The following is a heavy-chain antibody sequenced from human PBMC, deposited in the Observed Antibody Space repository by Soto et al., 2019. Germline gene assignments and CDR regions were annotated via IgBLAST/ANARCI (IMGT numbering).Heavy chain of an antibody. D-gene: IGHD3-3*01. CDR3: ATLKTYPIFGPYNWFDP. CDR2: IYHSGST. Sequence: QVQLQESGPGLVKPSATLSLTCAVSGVSISSNNWWSWVRQPPGKGLEWIGEIYHSGSTNYNPSLKSRGTISVDKSKNQFSLKLSSMTAADTAVYYCATLKTYPIFGPYNWFDPWGQGTRVTVSS. CDR1: GVSISSNNW. V-gene: IGHV4-4*02. J-gene: IGHJ5*02.